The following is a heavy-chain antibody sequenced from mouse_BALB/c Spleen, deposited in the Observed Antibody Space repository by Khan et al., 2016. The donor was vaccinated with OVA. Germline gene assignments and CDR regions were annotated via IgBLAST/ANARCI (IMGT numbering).Heavy chain of an antibody. V-gene: IGHV14-3*02. J-gene: IGHJ4*01. D-gene: IGHD2-14*01. CDR1: GFNIKDTY. CDR2: IDPANGNT. CDR3: ARTYDGTMDY. Sequence: VQLQQPGAELVKPGASVKLSCTASGFNIKDTYMHWVKQRPEEGLEWIGEIDPANGNTKYDPKFQGKATITADTSSNTAYLQLRSLTSEDTAVCYCARTYDGTMDYWGQGTSVTVSA.